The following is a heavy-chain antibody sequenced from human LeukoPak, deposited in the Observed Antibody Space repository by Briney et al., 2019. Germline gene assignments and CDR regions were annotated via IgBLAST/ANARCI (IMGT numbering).Heavy chain of an antibody. CDR3: ARRSRGGFDY. J-gene: IGHJ4*02. V-gene: IGHV4-39*01. D-gene: IGHD3-10*01. Sequence: SETLSLTCTVSGGSISSYYWGWIRQPPGKGLECIGSIYYSGSTYYNPSLKSRVTISVDTSKKQFSLNLSSVTAADTAVYYCARRSRGGFDYWGQGTLVTVSS. CDR2: IYYSGST. CDR1: GGSISSYY.